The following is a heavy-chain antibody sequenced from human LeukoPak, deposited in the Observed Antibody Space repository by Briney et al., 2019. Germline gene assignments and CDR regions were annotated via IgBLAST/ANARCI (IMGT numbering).Heavy chain of an antibody. CDR1: GFTFSSYG. CDR2: ISYDGSNK. CDR3: AKDGQEGGELLPYYYYYYMDV. V-gene: IGHV3-30*18. D-gene: IGHD1-26*01. Sequence: QPGGSLRLSCAASGFTFSSYGMHWVRQAPGKGLEWVAVISYDGSNKYYADSVKGRFTISRDNSKNTLYLQMNSLRAEDPAVYYCAKDGQEGGELLPYYYYYYMDVWGKGTTVTVSS. J-gene: IGHJ6*03.